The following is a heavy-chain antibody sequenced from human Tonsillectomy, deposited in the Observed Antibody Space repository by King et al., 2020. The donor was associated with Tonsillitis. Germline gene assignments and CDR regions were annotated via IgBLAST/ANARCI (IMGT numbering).Heavy chain of an antibody. D-gene: IGHD3-22*01. CDR3: AKALRDYHDSSGYYYAFDR. J-gene: IGHJ3*02. CDR2: IRFDGSKQ. V-gene: IGHV3-30*02. CDR1: GFIFSDYS. Sequence: VQLVESGGGVVQPGGSLRLSCAAAGFIFSDYSMHCVRQAPGKGLEWVAFIRFDGSKQMYADSVKGRFTISRDNSKNTLYVQMSSLSADDTAIYYCAKALRDYHDSSGYYYAFDRWGQGTAVTVSS.